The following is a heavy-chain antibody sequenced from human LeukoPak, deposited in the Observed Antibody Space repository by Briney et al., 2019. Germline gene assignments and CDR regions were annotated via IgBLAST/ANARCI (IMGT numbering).Heavy chain of an antibody. D-gene: IGHD3-22*01. CDR1: GFTFSSYA. V-gene: IGHV3-23*01. J-gene: IGHJ4*02. CDR2: LTDSGGTT. CDR3: AKGEGSSYYDSRVPWDY. Sequence: GGSLRLSCVASGFTFSSYAMGWVRQAPGKRPEWVSSLTDSGGTTYYVDSVKGRFTISRDNSKNTLYLQMNSLRAEDTAVYYCAKGEGSSYYDSRVPWDYWGQGTLVTVSS.